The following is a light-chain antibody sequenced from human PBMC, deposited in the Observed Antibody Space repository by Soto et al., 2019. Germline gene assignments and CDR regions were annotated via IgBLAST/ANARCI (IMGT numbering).Light chain of an antibody. V-gene: IGLV2-14*01. J-gene: IGLJ3*02. CDR3: SSYTSSNTWV. CDR1: SSDVGGYNY. Sequence: QSVLTQTASVSGSPGQSITISCTGTSSDVGGYNYVSWYQQHPGKAPKVMIYEVSNRPSGVSNRFSGSKSGNTASLTISGLQAEDEADYYCSSYTSSNTWVFGGGTKLTVL. CDR2: EVS.